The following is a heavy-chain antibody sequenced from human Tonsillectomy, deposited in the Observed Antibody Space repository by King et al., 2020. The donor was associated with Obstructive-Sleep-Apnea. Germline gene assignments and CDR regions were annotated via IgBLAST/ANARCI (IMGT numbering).Heavy chain of an antibody. J-gene: IGHJ4*02. CDR2: ISSGGTTI. CDR1: GFIFSDYG. Sequence: VQLVESGGGVVQPGGSLRLSCAASGFIFSDYGMHWVRQAPGKGLEWLSYISSGGTTIYYADSVQGRFTISRDNAKNSLSLQINSLSAEDTAVYFCAREGGYYDSSGYAPIFDYWGQGTLVTVSS. V-gene: IGHV3-48*03. D-gene: IGHD3-22*01. CDR3: AREGGYYDSSGYAPIFDY.